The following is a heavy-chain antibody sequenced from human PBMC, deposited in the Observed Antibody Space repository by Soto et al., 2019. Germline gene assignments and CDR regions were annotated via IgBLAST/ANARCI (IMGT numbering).Heavy chain of an antibody. Sequence: EVQLLESGGGLVQPGVSLRLSCAASGFNFSSYAMNWVRQAPGKGLEWVSGISVSGTYTYYAESVKGRFTISRDNSKSTLYLQMNSLRAEDTAVYYCAKGGAVKLPRYNWFDPWGQGVLVTGSS. CDR3: AKGGAVKLPRYNWFDP. CDR1: GFNFSSYA. V-gene: IGHV3-23*01. D-gene: IGHD2-15*01. J-gene: IGHJ5*02. CDR2: ISVSGTYT.